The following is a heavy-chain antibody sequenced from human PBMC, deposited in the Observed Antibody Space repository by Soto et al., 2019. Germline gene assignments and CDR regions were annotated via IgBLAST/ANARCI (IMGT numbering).Heavy chain of an antibody. Sequence: QVQLVESGGGVVQPGRSLRLSCAASGFTFSSYAMHWVRQAPGKGLEWVAVISYDGSNKYYADSVKGRFTISRDNSKNPLYLQMNSLRAEDTAVYYCATAAQRVSMVRGVRRGFDIWGQGTMVTVSS. V-gene: IGHV3-30-3*01. CDR1: GFTFSSYA. CDR2: ISYDGSNK. D-gene: IGHD3-10*01. CDR3: ATAAQRVSMVRGVRRGFDI. J-gene: IGHJ3*02.